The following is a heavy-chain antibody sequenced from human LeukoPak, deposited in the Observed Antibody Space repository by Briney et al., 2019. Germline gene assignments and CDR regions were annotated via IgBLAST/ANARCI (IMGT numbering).Heavy chain of an antibody. J-gene: IGHJ4*02. Sequence: GGSLRLSCAASGFTFSSYEMNWVRQAPGKGLEWVSYISSSGSTIYYADSVKGRFTISRDNAKNSLYLQMNSLRAEDTALYYCAKPAKTDYADYWGQGTLVTVSS. D-gene: IGHD1-14*01. CDR3: AKPAKTDYADY. CDR2: ISSSGSTI. V-gene: IGHV3-48*03. CDR1: GFTFSSYE.